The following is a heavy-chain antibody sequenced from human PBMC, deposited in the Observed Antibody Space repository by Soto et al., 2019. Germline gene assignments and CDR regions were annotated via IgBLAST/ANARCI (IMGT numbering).Heavy chain of an antibody. CDR3: ATGGGWLPDK. D-gene: IGHD5-12*01. J-gene: IGHJ4*02. CDR1: GGSITSKY. V-gene: IGHV4-59*01. CDR2: IDHSGTT. Sequence: QAQLQESGPGLVKPSETLSLTCTVSGGSITSKYWNWFRQSPEKGLEWIGYIDHSGTTNCNPPLISRATRTADTPKNQFSLNVSSVTAADTAMCYCATGGGWLPDKWGQGTLVTVSS.